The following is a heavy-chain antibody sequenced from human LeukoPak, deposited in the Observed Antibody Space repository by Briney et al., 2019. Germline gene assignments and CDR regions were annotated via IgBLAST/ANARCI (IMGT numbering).Heavy chain of an antibody. CDR2: ISSSGSTL. V-gene: IGHV3-48*03. D-gene: IGHD6-13*01. Sequence: GGSLRLSCAASGFTFSSYEMNWVRQAPGKGLEWVSYISSSGSTLYYADSVKGRFTISRDNAKNSLYLQMNSLRAEDTAVYYCARGSSRFDYWGQGTLVTVSS. J-gene: IGHJ4*02. CDR1: GFTFSSYE. CDR3: ARGSSRFDY.